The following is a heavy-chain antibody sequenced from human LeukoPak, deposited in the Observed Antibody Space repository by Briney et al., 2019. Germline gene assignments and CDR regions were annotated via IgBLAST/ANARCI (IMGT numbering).Heavy chain of an antibody. CDR1: GLTVSSYS. D-gene: IGHD2-15*01. V-gene: IGHV3-48*02. CDR2: ISSSSSTI. CDR3: ARARASGRSGFDY. Sequence: GGSLRLSCAASGLTVSSYSMNWVRQAPGRGLEWVSYISSSSSTIYYADSVKGRFTISRDNAKNSLYLQMNSLRDEDTAVYYCARARASGRSGFDYWGQGTLVTVSS. J-gene: IGHJ4*02.